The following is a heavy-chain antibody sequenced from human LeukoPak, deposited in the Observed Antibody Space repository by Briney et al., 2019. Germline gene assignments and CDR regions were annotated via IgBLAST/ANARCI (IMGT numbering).Heavy chain of an antibody. J-gene: IGHJ6*03. CDR2: IYHSGST. D-gene: IGHD6-13*01. CDR1: GYSISSGYY. CDR3: ARLGIAAASGTMDV. V-gene: IGHV4-38-2*02. Sequence: SETLSLTCTVSGYSISSGYYWGWIRQPPGKGLEWIGSIYHSGSTYYNPSLKSRVTISVDTSKNQFSLKLSSVTAADTAVYYCARLGIAAASGTMDVWGKGTTVTVSS.